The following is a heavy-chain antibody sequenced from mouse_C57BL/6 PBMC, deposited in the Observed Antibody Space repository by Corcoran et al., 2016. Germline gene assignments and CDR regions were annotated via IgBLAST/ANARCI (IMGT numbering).Heavy chain of an antibody. CDR1: GYAFSSYW. CDR2: IYPGSGNT. Sequence: QVQLQQSGAELVKPGASVKISCKASGYAFSSYWMNWVKQRPGKGLEWIARIYPGSGNTYYNEKFKGKATLTAEKSSSTAYMQLSSLTSEDSAVYFCAREEIYYDYEGYYAMDYWGQGTSVTVSS. D-gene: IGHD2-4*01. J-gene: IGHJ4*01. V-gene: IGHV1-80*01. CDR3: AREEIYYDYEGYYAMDY.